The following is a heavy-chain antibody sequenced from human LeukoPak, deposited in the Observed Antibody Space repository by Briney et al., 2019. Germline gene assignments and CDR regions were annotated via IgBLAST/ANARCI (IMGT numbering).Heavy chain of an antibody. J-gene: IGHJ6*02. CDR1: GGSISSGDYY. V-gene: IGHV4-39*07. D-gene: IGHD1-26*01. CDR2: INHSGST. Sequence: PSETLSLTCTVSGGSISSGDYYWSWIRQPPGKGLEWIGEINHSGSTNYNPSLKSRVTISVDTSKNQFSLKLSSVTAADTAVYYCARGLRYSGSYSVVYGMDVWGQGTTVTVSS. CDR3: ARGLRYSGSYSVVYGMDV.